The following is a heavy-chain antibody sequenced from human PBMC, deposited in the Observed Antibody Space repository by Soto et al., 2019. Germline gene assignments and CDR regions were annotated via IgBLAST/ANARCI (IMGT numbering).Heavy chain of an antibody. V-gene: IGHV4-39*01. J-gene: IGHJ3*02. CDR2: IYYSGST. CDR3: ARHQGIVGDPSAFDI. Sequence: QLQLQESGPGLVKPSETLSLTCTVSGGSISSSSYYWGWIRQPPGKGLEWIGSIYYSGSTYYNPSLNGRVPIPVDTSKTKFSLKLSSVTAADTAVYYCARHQGIVGDPSAFDIWGQGTMVTVSS. CDR1: GGSISSSSYY. D-gene: IGHD1-26*01.